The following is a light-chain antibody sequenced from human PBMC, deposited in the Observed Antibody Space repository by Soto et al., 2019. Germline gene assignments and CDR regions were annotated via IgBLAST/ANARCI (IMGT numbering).Light chain of an antibody. CDR2: DVS. V-gene: IGLV2-11*01. CDR1: SSDVGGYNY. J-gene: IGLJ2*01. CDR3: CSYAGNYFVI. Sequence: QSLLTQPRSVSGSPGQSVAISCTGTSSDVGGYNYVSWYQQHPGKAPKLIIYDVSKRPSGVPDRFSGSKSANTASLTISGLQAEDEADYYCCSYAGNYFVIFGGGTKLTVL.